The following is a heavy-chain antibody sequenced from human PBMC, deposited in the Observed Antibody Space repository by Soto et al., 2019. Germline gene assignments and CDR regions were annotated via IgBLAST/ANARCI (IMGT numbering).Heavy chain of an antibody. CDR3: ATDGAAGAVMGV. CDR2: ISSGGEYL. Sequence: EVQLVESGGGLVKPGGSLRLSCAASGLTFSAFGMKWVRQAPGKGLEWVSSISSGGEYLDYADSVKDRLTISRDNARNSPFLQLDSLRVQDTAVYSYATDGAAGAVMGVWSQGTTVTISS. J-gene: IGHJ6*02. D-gene: IGHD6-13*01. CDR1: GLTFSAFG. V-gene: IGHV3-21*01.